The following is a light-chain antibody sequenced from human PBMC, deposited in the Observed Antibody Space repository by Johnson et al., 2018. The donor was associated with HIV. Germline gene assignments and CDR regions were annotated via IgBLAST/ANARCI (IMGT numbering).Light chain of an antibody. J-gene: IGLJ1*01. Sequence: QSVLTQPPSVSAAPGQKVTISCSGSSSNIGNNYVSWYQHLPGTAPKLLIYDNNKRPSGIPDRFSGSKSGTSATLGITGLQTGDEADYYCGTWDNGLSAYVFGTGTKVTVL. CDR3: GTWDNGLSAYV. CDR1: SSNIGNNY. CDR2: DNN. V-gene: IGLV1-51*01.